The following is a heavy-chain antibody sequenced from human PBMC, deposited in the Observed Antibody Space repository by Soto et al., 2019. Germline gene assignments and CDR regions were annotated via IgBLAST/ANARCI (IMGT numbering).Heavy chain of an antibody. V-gene: IGHV3-74*01. D-gene: IGHD6-13*01. CDR3: VREPWGFSGTWYDY. J-gene: IGHJ4*02. CDR1: QFSFSSYW. Sequence: EEQLVESGGGLVKPGGSLRLSCAASQFSFSSYWMHWVRQVPGKGPAWVSRINHDGSKTEYADSVKGRFTISRDNTNNTLYLQMNSLIVEDTAMYYCVREPWGFSGTWYDYWGQGTLVTVSS. CDR2: INHDGSKT.